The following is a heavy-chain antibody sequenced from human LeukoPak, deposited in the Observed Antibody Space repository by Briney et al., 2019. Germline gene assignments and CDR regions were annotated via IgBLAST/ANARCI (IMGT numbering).Heavy chain of an antibody. J-gene: IGHJ4*02. D-gene: IGHD2-2*01. Sequence: ASVKVSCKASGGTFSSYAISWLRQAPVHGLEWMGGIIPIFGTANYAQKFQGRVTIPADESTSTAYRELSSMRSEGTAVYYCARAMLGYCSSTSCYGWYYFDYWGQGTLVTVSS. CDR2: IIPIFGTA. CDR1: GGTFSSYA. V-gene: IGHV1-69*13. CDR3: ARAMLGYCSSTSCYGWYYFDY.